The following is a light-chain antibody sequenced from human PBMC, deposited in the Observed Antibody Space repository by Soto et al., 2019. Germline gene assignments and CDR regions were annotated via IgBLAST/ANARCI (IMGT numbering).Light chain of an antibody. CDR3: LQYKNSPIT. V-gene: IGKV1-5*01. CDR2: DAS. J-gene: IGKJ5*01. CDR1: QSISSW. Sequence: DAQLTQSPSTLPASVGDSVPLTCRASQSISSWLAWYQQKPGKAPKLLIYDASSLESGVPSRFSGSGSGTDFTLTISSLLPEDFATYYCLQYKNSPITFGQGTRLEIK.